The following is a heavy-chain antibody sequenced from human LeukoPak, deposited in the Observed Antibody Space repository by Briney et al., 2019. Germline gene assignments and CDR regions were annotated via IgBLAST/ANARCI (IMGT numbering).Heavy chain of an antibody. CDR1: GGSISSYY. V-gene: IGHV4-59*08. CDR2: IYYSGST. D-gene: IGHD2-15*01. Sequence: SETLSLTCTVSGGSISSYYWSWIRQPPGKGLEWIGYIYYSGSTNYNPSLKSRVTISVDTSKNQFSLKLSSVTAADTAVYYCARPKGYRSGGSCYNNWFDPWGQGTLVTVSS. CDR3: ARPKGYRSGGSCYNNWFDP. J-gene: IGHJ5*02.